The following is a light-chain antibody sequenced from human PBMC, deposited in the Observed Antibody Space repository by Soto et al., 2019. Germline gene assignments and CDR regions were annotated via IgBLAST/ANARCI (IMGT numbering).Light chain of an antibody. CDR1: SSNIGTNT. Sequence: QSVLTQPPSASGTPGQRVTISCSGSSSNIGTNTVNWYQQLPGTAPKLLIYDNNHRPSGVPDRFSGSKSGTSASLAISGLQSELEADYYCAAWDDSLNGWVFGGGTKLTVL. CDR2: DNN. CDR3: AAWDDSLNGWV. V-gene: IGLV1-44*01. J-gene: IGLJ3*02.